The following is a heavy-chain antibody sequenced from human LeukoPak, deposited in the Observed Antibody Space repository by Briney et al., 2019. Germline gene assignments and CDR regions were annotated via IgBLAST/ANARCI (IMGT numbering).Heavy chain of an antibody. CDR1: GYSISSGYY. CDR2: IYHSGST. CDR3: ARVLYDFWSGFPSYYYYYYMDV. J-gene: IGHJ6*03. V-gene: IGHV4-38-2*02. D-gene: IGHD3-3*01. Sequence: SENLSLTCTVSGYSISSGYYWGWIRQPPGKGLEWIGSIYHSGSTYYNPSLKSRVTISVDTSKNQFSLKLSSVTAADTAVYYCARVLYDFWSGFPSYYYYYYMDVWGKGTTVTVSS.